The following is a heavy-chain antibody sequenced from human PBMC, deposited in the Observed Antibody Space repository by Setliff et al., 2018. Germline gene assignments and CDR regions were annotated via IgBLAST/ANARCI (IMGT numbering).Heavy chain of an antibody. CDR3: VRDRTAYSYGLDV. CDR1: GGSIMNYF. Sequence: KSSETLSLTCTVSGGSIMNYFWSWVRQPPGKGLEWIGYIYHNGNTNFNPSLKTRVTMSVDTSKNQFALNLKSVTAADTAVYHCVRDRTAYSYGLDVWGQGTTVTVSS. CDR2: IYHNGNT. D-gene: IGHD5-18*01. J-gene: IGHJ6*02. V-gene: IGHV4-59*01.